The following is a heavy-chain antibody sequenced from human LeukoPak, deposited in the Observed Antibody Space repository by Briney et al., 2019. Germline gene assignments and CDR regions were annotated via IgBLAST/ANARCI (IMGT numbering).Heavy chain of an antibody. J-gene: IGHJ4*02. CDR2: IWYDGSNK. Sequence: GRSLRLSCAASGFTFSSYGLHWVRQAPGKGLEWVAVIWYDGSNKYYADSVKGRFTISRDNTKNTLYLQMNSLRAEDTAVYYCAKKGSGWFFDYWGQGTLVTVYS. CDR1: GFTFSSYG. D-gene: IGHD6-19*01. V-gene: IGHV3-33*06. CDR3: AKKGSGWFFDY.